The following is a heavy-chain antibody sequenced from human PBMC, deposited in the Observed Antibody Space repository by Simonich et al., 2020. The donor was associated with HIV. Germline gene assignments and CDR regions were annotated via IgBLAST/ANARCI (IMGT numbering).Heavy chain of an antibody. V-gene: IGHV4-59*10. CDR3: ARRTAYHDAFDI. Sequence: QVQLQQWGAGLLKPSETLSLTCAVYGGSFSNYYWSWIRQPPGKGLEWIGHIYTSGSTNYNPSLKSRVTISVDKSKNQFSLKLSSVTAADTAVYYCARRTAYHDAFDIWGQGTMVTVSS. D-gene: IGHD3-22*01. CDR2: IYTSGST. CDR1: GGSFSNYY. J-gene: IGHJ3*02.